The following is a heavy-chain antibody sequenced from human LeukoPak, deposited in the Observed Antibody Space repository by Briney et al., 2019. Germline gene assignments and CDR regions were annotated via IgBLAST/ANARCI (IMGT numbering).Heavy chain of an antibody. CDR1: GFTFSSYW. CDR3: ARQGGSSGYYLDY. CDR2: INGDGRNI. V-gene: IGHV3-74*01. J-gene: IGHJ4*02. Sequence: GGSLRLSCVASGFTFSSYWMHWVRQDPRKGLVWVSRINGDGRNINYADSVKGRFTISRDNSKNTLYLQMNSLRAEDTAVYYCARQGGSSGYYLDYWGQGTLVTVSS. D-gene: IGHD3-22*01.